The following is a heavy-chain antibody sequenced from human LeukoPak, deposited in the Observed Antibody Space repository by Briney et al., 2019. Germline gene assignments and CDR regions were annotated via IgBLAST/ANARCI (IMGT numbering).Heavy chain of an antibody. CDR2: ISYDGSNK. D-gene: IGHD6-6*01. Sequence: GRSPRLSCAASGFTFSSYGMHWVRQAPGKGLEWVAVISYDGSNKYFADSVKGRFTISRDNSKNTLYLQMNSLRAEDTAVYYCARADSSIAARLSRSSIFNYYYYMDVWGKGTTVTVSS. V-gene: IGHV3-30*03. CDR1: GFTFSSYG. CDR3: ARADSSIAARLSRSSIFNYYYYMDV. J-gene: IGHJ6*03.